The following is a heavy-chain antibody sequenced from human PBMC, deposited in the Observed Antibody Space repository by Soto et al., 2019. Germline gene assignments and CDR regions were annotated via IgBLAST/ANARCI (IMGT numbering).Heavy chain of an antibody. V-gene: IGHV3-53*01. Sequence: PGGSLRLSCAASGFTFSSYAMHWVRQAPGKGLEWVSVIYSGGSTYYADSVKGRFTISRDNSKNTLYLQMNSLRAEDTAVYYCARGLYNWNYLAYGMDVWGQGTTVTVSS. CDR3: ARGLYNWNYLAYGMDV. D-gene: IGHD1-7*01. CDR1: GFTFSSYA. J-gene: IGHJ6*02. CDR2: IYSGGST.